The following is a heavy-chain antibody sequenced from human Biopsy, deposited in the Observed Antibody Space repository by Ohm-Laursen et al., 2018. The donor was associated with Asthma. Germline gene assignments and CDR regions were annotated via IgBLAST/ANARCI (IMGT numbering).Heavy chain of an antibody. CDR3: TRHNDY. D-gene: IGHD1-14*01. CDR2: IDWEEDK. CDR1: GFSLSSSGAN. V-gene: IGHV2-70*04. J-gene: IGHJ4*02. Sequence: TQTLTLTRSFSGFSLSSSGANVNWIRQPPGKALEWLARIDWEEDKFYSTSLRTRLTISKGSSEDRVVLTMTNMGPVDTATYYCTRHNDYWGPGILVTVSS.